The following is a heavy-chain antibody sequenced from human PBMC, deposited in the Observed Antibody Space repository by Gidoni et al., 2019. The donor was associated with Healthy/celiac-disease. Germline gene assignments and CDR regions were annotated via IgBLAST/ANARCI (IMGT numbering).Heavy chain of an antibody. V-gene: IGHV3-21*01. CDR3: ARDHYDSSGYYSY. D-gene: IGHD3-22*01. J-gene: IGHJ4*02. Sequence: EVQLVESGGGLVQPGGPLRLPCAASGLNVSSYSMNWVRQAPGKGLECVSSISSRRSYIYYADSVKGRFTISRDNAKNSLYLQMNGLRAEDTAVYYCARDHYDSSGYYSYWGQGTLVTVSS. CDR1: GLNVSSYS. CDR2: ISSRRSYI.